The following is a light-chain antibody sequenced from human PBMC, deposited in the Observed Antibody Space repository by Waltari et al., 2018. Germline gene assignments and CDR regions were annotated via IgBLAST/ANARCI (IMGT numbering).Light chain of an antibody. V-gene: IGKV4-1*01. CDR3: QQYYTTPPT. CDR1: LTLLYSSNRKNY. J-gene: IGKJ2*01. Sequence: DIVMTQSPDTLAVSLGERATINCTSSLTLLYSSNRKNYLAWYQQRPGQPPQLLIYWASTRKSGVPDRCTGSGSGTHFTLTISSLQAEDVATYHCQQYYTTPPTFGQGTKLEI. CDR2: WAS.